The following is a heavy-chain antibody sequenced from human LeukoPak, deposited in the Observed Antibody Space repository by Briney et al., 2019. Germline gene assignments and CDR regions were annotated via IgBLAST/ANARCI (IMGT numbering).Heavy chain of an antibody. J-gene: IGHJ6*02. Sequence: GGSLRLSCAASGFTFSSYAMSWFRQAPGKGLEWVGFIRSKAYGGTTEYAASVKGRFTISRDDSKSIAYLQMNSLKTEDTAVYYCTRVQLWLIGMDVWGQGTTVTVSS. CDR3: TRVQLWLIGMDV. V-gene: IGHV3-49*03. CDR1: GFTFSSYA. D-gene: IGHD5-18*01. CDR2: IRSKAYGGTT.